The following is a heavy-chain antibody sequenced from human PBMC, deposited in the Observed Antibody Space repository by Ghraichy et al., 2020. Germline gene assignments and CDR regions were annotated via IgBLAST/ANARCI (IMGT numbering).Heavy chain of an antibody. CDR1: GFTFSSYS. V-gene: IGHV3-21*01. D-gene: IGHD1-14*01. J-gene: IGHJ5*02. CDR3: ASDPSPGGTNRSPGWFDP. CDR2: ISSSSSYI. Sequence: GGSLRLSCAASGFTFSSYSMHWVRQAPGKGLEWVSSISSSSSYIYYADSVKGRFTIARDNAKNSLYLQMNSLRAEDTAVYYGASDPSPGGTNRSPGWFDPWGPGTLVTVSP.